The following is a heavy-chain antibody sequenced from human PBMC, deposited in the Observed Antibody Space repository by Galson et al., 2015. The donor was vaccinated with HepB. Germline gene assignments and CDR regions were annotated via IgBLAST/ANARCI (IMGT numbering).Heavy chain of an antibody. CDR2: INQDGSEK. Sequence: SLRLSCAASGFSFSSNWMSWVRQAPGKGLEWVANINQDGSEKYYVDSVKGRFTVSRDNSKNTLYLQMNSLRAEDTAVYYCAKGAAGRYCSGDSCFFYFAYWGQRTLVAVSS. CDR1: GFSFSSNW. V-gene: IGHV3-7*03. D-gene: IGHD2-15*01. J-gene: IGHJ4*02. CDR3: AKGAAGRYCSGDSCFFYFAY.